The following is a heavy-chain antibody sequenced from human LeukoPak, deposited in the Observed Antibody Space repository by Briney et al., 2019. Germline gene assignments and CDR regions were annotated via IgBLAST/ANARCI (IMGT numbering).Heavy chain of an antibody. D-gene: IGHD2-21*01. CDR2: INHDGSGK. J-gene: IGHJ3*01. V-gene: IGHV3-7*01. CDR3: ASDPFNIAAHDAFNF. CDR1: GFTFNTYW. Sequence: GGSLRLSCVASGFTFNTYWMSWVRQAPGKGLEWVANINHDGSGKYYVDSVKGRLTISRDNAKNSLYLQMNSLRVEDMAVYYCASDPFNIAAHDAFNFWGQGTAVTVSS.